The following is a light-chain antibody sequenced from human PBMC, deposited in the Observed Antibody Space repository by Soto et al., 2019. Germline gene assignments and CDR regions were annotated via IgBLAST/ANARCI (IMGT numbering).Light chain of an antibody. J-gene: IGKJ4*01. CDR1: QSLLHSNGYTY. CDR2: LGL. Sequence: DIVMTQSPRSLPVTPGEPASISCKSSQSLLHSNGYTYLDWYLQKPGQSPQLLIYLGLNRASGVPDRFRGSGSGADFTLKISSVEAEDVGVYYCMQSLQTPLTFGGGTKVQI. V-gene: IGKV2-28*01. CDR3: MQSLQTPLT.